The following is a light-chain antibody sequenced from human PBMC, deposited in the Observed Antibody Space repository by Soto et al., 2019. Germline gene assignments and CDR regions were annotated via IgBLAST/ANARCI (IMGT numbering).Light chain of an antibody. J-gene: IGKJ4*01. V-gene: IGKV1-39*01. Sequence: DIQVIQSPSSLSASVGDRVTITCRASLRISTYLNWYQHKPGKAPKLLIYGASSLQSGVPSRFSGSGSGTDFTLPISSLHPEDSATYYCPQSHSTPLTFGGGTNLEI. CDR3: PQSHSTPLT. CDR2: GAS. CDR1: LRISTY.